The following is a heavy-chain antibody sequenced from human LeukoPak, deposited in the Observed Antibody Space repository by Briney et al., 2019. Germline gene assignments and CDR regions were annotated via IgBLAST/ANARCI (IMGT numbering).Heavy chain of an antibody. Sequence: GGSLKFSCKASGYTFTGYDMHWGRQAPGQGREGLGWINPESGGTNYAQTFQSRFTMTRDTPIGTAYLELSRVRPDDTAVYYCARVWVGAVDYWGEGTLVTVPS. CDR2: INPESGGT. D-gene: IGHD1-26*01. J-gene: IGHJ4*02. CDR3: ARVWVGAVDY. CDR1: GYTFTGYD. V-gene: IGHV1-2*02.